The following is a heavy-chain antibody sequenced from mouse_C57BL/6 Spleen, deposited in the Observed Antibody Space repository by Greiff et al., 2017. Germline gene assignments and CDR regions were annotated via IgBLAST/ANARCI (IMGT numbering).Heavy chain of an antibody. Sequence: DVKLVESEGGLVQPGSSMKLSCTASGFTFSDYYMAWVRQVPEKGLEWVANINYDGSSTYYLDSLKSRFIISRDNAKNILYLQMSSLKSEDTATYYCAREGDYDREMAYWGQGTLVTVSA. CDR3: AREGDYDREMAY. V-gene: IGHV5-16*01. D-gene: IGHD2-4*01. J-gene: IGHJ3*01. CDR1: GFTFSDYY. CDR2: INYDGSST.